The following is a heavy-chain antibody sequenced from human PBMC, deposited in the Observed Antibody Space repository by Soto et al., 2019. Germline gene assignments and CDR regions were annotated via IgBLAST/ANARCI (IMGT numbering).Heavy chain of an antibody. J-gene: IGHJ6*02. CDR1: GYTFTSYG. Sequence: ASVKVSSKASGYTFTSYGINWVRQAPGQGLEWMGWISAYNGNTNYAQKLQGRVTMTTDTSTSTAYKELRSLRSDDTAVYYCARVLLVPYYDFWSGYYFGMDVWGQGTTVTVSS. V-gene: IGHV1-18*01. CDR2: ISAYNGNT. CDR3: ARVLLVPYYDFWSGYYFGMDV. D-gene: IGHD3-3*01.